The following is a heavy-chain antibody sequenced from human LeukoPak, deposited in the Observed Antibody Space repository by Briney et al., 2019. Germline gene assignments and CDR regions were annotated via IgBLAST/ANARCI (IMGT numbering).Heavy chain of an antibody. J-gene: IGHJ3*02. CDR1: GYTFTSCY. Sequence: ASVKVSCKASGYTFTSCYMHWVRQAPGQGLEWLGIINPSGGSTSYAQKFQGRVTMTRDTSTSTVYMELSSLRSEDTAVYYCASLGKRDGYNRGYDAFDIWGQGTMVTVSS. D-gene: IGHD5-24*01. V-gene: IGHV1-46*01. CDR2: INPSGGST. CDR3: ASLGKRDGYNRGYDAFDI.